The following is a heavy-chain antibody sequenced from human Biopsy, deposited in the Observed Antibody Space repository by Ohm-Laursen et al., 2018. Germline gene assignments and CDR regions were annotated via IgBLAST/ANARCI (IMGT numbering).Heavy chain of an antibody. CDR3: SKWTGGYSYSSL. J-gene: IGHJ4*02. CDR1: GFIFSTYT. CDR2: IRSESSGGTR. V-gene: IGHV3-49*04. Sequence: SLRLSCSASGFIFSTYTMNWVRQAPGEGLECVGLIRSESSGGTREYAAPVKGRFTVSRDDSKSIAYLDMNSLKTEDTAMYYCSKWTGGYSYSSLWGRGTLVTVSS. D-gene: IGHD5-12*01.